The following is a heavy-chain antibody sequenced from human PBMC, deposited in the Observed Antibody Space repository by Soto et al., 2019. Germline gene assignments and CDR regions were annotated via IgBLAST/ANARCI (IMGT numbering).Heavy chain of an antibody. CDR3: ARDLDYGDNEHYDY. J-gene: IGHJ4*02. V-gene: IGHV3-23*01. D-gene: IGHD4-17*01. CDR1: GFTFSSYA. Sequence: GGSLRLSCAASGFTFSSYAMSWVRQAPGKGLEWVSAISGSGGSTYYADSVKGRFTISRDNSKNTLYLQMNSLRAEDTAVYYCARDLDYGDNEHYDYWGQGTLVTVSS. CDR2: ISGSGGST.